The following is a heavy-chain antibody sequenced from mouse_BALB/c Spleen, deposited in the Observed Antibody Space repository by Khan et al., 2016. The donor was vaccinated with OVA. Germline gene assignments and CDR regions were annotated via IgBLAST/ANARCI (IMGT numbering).Heavy chain of an antibody. CDR3: AKNYASWFAY. CDR2: IYPGSGTT. V-gene: IGHV1-77*01. CDR1: GYTFTDYV. Sequence: QMQLEESGPELVKPGASVKMSCKASGYTFTDYVINWVKQRTGQGLEWIGEIYPGSGTTYYNEKFKGKATLTADKSSNTAYMQLSSLTSEDSAVYFCAKNYASWFAYWGQGTLVTVSA. J-gene: IGHJ3*01.